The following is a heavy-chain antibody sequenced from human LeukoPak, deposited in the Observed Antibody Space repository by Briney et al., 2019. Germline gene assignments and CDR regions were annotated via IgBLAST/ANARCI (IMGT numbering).Heavy chain of an antibody. D-gene: IGHD3-22*01. CDR1: GGTFSSYA. V-gene: IGHV1-69*06. Sequence: ASVTVSCKASGGTFSSYAISWVRQAPGQGPEWMGGIIPIFGTANYAQKFQGRVTITADKSTSTAYMELSSLRSEDTAVYYCARGGHDSSGYYYGDFDYWGQGTLVTVSS. J-gene: IGHJ4*02. CDR3: ARGGHDSSGYYYGDFDY. CDR2: IIPIFGTA.